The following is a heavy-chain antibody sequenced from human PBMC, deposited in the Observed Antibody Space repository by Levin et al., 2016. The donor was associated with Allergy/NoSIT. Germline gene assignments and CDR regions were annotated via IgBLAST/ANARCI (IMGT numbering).Heavy chain of an antibody. V-gene: IGHV3-11*01. D-gene: IGHD4-17*01. CDR3: ARVVHGNYGVMWFDP. J-gene: IGHJ5*02. Sequence: GESLKISCAASGLTFSESYMSWIRLAPGKGLEWVSDIDASGTTIDYADSVKGRFTISRDNAKNSLYLQMNSLTAADSAVYYCARVVHGNYGVMWFDPWGQGTRVTVSS. CDR1: GLTFSESY. CDR2: IDASGTTI.